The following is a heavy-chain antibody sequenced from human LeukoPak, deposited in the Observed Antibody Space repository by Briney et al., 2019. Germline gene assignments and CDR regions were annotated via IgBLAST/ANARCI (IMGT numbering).Heavy chain of an antibody. CDR1: GGSISSYY. CDR3: ARDFVGLKSYGMDV. CDR2: IHYSGST. D-gene: IGHD3-3*01. J-gene: IGHJ6*02. Sequence: SETLSLTCSFSGGSISSYYWNWIRQPPGKGLEWVGYIHYSGSTNYNPSLNSRVTISIDISQNQFSLNLTSVTASDTAVYYCARDFVGLKSYGMDVWGQGTTVTVSS. V-gene: IGHV4-59*01.